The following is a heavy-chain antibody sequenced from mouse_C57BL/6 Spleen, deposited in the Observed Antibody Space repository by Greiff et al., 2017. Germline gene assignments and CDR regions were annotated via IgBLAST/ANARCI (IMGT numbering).Heavy chain of an antibody. CDR2: ISNGGGST. J-gene: IGHJ4*01. Sequence: EVKVEESGGGLVQPGGSLKLSCAASGFTFSDYYMYWVRQTPEKRLEWVAYISNGGGSTYYPDTVKGRFTISRDNAKNTLYLQMSRLKSEDTAMYYCARIETVVATEAMDYWGQGTSVTVSS. CDR3: ARIETVVATEAMDY. D-gene: IGHD1-1*01. CDR1: GFTFSDYY. V-gene: IGHV5-12*01.